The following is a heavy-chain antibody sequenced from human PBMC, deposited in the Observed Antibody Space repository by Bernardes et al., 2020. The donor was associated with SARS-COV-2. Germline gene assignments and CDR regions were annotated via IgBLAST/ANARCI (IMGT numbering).Heavy chain of an antibody. CDR1: GGSISSYY. V-gene: IGHV4-59*01. CDR3: ARDRSTLGNGMDV. D-gene: IGHD3-16*01. CDR2: IYYSEST. J-gene: IGHJ6*02. Sequence: SEPLSLICTVSGGSISSYYWSWIRQPPGKGLEWIGYIYYSESTNYNPSLKSRVTISVDTSKNQFSLKLSSVTAADTAVYYCARDRSTLGNGMDVWGQGTTVTVSS.